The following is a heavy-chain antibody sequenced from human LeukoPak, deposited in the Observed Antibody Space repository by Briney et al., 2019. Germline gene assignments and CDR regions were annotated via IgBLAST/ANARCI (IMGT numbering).Heavy chain of an antibody. J-gene: IGHJ4*02. D-gene: IGHD2-15*01. CDR2: IYHSGST. Sequence: SETLSLTCAVSGGSISSSNWWSWVRQPPGKGLEWIGEIYHSGSTNYNPSLKSRVAISVDKSKNQFSLKLSSVTAADTAVYYCAKQLGYCSDGSCYFPYWGQGTLVTVSS. CDR1: GGSISSSNW. V-gene: IGHV4-4*02. CDR3: AKQLGYCSDGSCYFPY.